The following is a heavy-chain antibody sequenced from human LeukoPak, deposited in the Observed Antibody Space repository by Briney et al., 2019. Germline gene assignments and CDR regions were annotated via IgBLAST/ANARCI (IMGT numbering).Heavy chain of an antibody. V-gene: IGHV1-2*02. CDR1: GYTFTGYY. Sequence: GASVKVSCKASGYTFTGYYMHWVRQAPGQGLEWMGWINPNSGGTNYAQKFQGRVTMTRDTSISTAYMELSRLRSDDTAVYYCARGFVYLQYYYDSSGYPGFDYWGQGTLVTVSS. CDR3: ARGFVYLQYYYDSSGYPGFDY. D-gene: IGHD3-22*01. J-gene: IGHJ4*02. CDR2: INPNSGGT.